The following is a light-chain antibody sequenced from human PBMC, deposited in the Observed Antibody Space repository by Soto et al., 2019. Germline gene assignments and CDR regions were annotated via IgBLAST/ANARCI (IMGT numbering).Light chain of an antibody. V-gene: IGLV2-14*01. CDR3: SSYTTSSTRV. CDR2: DVS. Sequence: QSALTQPASVSGSPGQSITISCTGTSSDVGSYNYVYWYQQHPAKAPKLMIYDVSNRPSGVSNRFSGSKSGNTASLTISGLQSEDDADYYCSSYTTSSTRVFGGGTKLTVL. CDR1: SSDVGSYNY. J-gene: IGLJ3*02.